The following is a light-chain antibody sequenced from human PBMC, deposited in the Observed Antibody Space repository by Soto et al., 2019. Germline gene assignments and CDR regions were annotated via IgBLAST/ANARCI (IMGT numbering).Light chain of an antibody. V-gene: IGKV3-20*01. J-gene: IGKJ1*01. CDR2: DAS. CDR3: QQYVTSPWA. Sequence: EIVLTQSPGTLSLSPGARATLSCRASQSVSSSFLAWYQQKPGQAPRLLIYDASNRATGIPDRFSGSGSGTDFTLTISRLEPEDFAVYYCQQYVTSPWAFGQGTKVAIE. CDR1: QSVSSSF.